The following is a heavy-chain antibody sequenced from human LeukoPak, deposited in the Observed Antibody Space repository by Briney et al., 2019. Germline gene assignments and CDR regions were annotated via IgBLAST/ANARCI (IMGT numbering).Heavy chain of an antibody. CDR3: AKVEVVGYSTFDY. D-gene: IGHD2-2*01. J-gene: IGHJ4*02. V-gene: IGHV3-23*01. Sequence: PGGSLRLSCAASGFTFSNSAMSWVRQAPGKGLEWVSGFTRNDETTSYADSVKGRFTISRDNSRDTLYLQMNSLTAEDTAVYYCAKVEVVGYSTFDYWGQGTLVTVSP. CDR1: GFTFSNSA. CDR2: FTRNDETT.